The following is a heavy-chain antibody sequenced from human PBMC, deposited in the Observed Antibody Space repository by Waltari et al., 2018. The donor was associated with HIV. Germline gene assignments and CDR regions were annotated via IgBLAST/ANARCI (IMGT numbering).Heavy chain of an antibody. CDR3: ARRKGDYRTAFDI. D-gene: IGHD4-17*01. CDR2: IYPGDSDA. V-gene: IGHV5-51*01. J-gene: IGHJ3*02. CDR1: GTTFAGYW. Sequence: EETLVQSGAELKAPGESLKISCKRFGTTFAGYWVGWVRQRPGKGLEGRGVIYPGDSDAVYSPSYQGRVIMSTDSSISTVYLQWSSLRASDTAMYYCARRKGDYRTAFDIWGQGTMVTASS.